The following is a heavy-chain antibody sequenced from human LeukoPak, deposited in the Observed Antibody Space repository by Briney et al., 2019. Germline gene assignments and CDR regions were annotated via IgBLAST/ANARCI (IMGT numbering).Heavy chain of an antibody. V-gene: IGHV3-23*01. J-gene: IGHJ4*02. Sequence: GGSLRLSCAASGFAFSDYAMSWVRQVPGKGLEWVSTLSGSGTTTFYANSVKGRFTISRDSSKNTLYLQMNSLRAAGTALYYCTKDYDTVGYYSSDYWGQGTLVTVSS. CDR1: GFAFSDYA. D-gene: IGHD3-22*01. CDR3: TKDYDTVGYYSSDY. CDR2: LSGSGTTT.